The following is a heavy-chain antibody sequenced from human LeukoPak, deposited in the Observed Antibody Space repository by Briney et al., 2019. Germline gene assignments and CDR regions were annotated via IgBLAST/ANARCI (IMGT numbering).Heavy chain of an antibody. Sequence: GGPLRLSCAPSGFTVSSNYMNGVAQAPGRGLEGVSFIYSGGSTYYAESVKGRFTISRDNSKNTLHLQMNSLRAEDTAVYYCARCLLVQGYYYGMDVWGQGTTVTVSS. CDR2: IYSGGST. CDR3: ARCLLVQGYYYGMDV. D-gene: IGHD3-3*01. J-gene: IGHJ6*02. V-gene: IGHV3-66*01. CDR1: GFTVSSNY.